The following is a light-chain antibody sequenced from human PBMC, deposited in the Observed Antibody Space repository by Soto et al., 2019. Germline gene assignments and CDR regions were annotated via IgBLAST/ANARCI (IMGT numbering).Light chain of an antibody. CDR2: GAS. CDR1: QSLSSY. V-gene: IGKV3-20*01. J-gene: IGKJ1*01. CDR3: QQYGSSPQT. Sequence: EIVLAQSPATLSLSPGERATLSFRASQSLSSYLAWYQQKPGQAPRLLIYGASNRATGIPDRFSGSGSGTDFTLTISRLEPEDFAVYYCQQYGSSPQTFGQGTKVDIK.